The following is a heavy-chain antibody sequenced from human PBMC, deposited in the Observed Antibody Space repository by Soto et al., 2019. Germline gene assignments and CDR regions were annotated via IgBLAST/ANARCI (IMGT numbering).Heavy chain of an antibody. CDR3: ARSLTAAGTDY. CDR1: GFTFSNYV. Sequence: EVQLLESGGDLVQPGGSLRLSCAASGFTFSNYVITWVRQAPGKGLEWVSTIRGSGDITSYADSVKGRFTISRDNSKNTLYLQMNSLRADDTALYYCARSLTAAGTDYWGQGTPVTVSA. J-gene: IGHJ4*02. V-gene: IGHV3-23*01. D-gene: IGHD6-13*01. CDR2: IRGSGDIT.